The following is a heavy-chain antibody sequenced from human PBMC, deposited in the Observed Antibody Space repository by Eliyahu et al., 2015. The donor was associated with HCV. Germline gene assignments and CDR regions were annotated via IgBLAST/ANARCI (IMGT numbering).Heavy chain of an antibody. CDR1: XXXXSSSGYF. CDR2: IXSTGGTY. D-gene: IGHD3-10*01. J-gene: IGHJ4*02. Sequence: QVQLQESGPGLVKPSETLSLTXTVXXXXXSSSGYFWSWIRQXPGKGLEWIGYIXSTGGTYYYNPSLKSRLTISIDTSKNQFSLNLSSVTAADTAVYYCARDKGGGYYFDFWGQGTLVTVSS. CDR3: ARDKGGGYYFDF. V-gene: IGHV4-31*03.